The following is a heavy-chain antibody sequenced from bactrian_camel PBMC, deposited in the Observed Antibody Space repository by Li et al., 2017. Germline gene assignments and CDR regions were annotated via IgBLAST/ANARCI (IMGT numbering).Heavy chain of an antibody. CDR2: ISGGRT. D-gene: IGHD2*01. Sequence: VQLVESGGGVVRPGESLKLSCQASGFSFSFYGMSWVRQAPGKALEWLSTISGGRTTYAESVKGRFTISRDNTKDMLYLQLNNLTADDKAMYYCRRDIGPYLGQGTQVTVS. J-gene: IGHJ4*01. V-gene: IGHV3S40*01. CDR1: GFSFSFYG.